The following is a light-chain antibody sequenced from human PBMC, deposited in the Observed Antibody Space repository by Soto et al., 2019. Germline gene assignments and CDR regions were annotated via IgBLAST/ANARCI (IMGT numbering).Light chain of an antibody. CDR2: DAS. V-gene: IGKV1-33*01. Sequence: DIQMTQSPSSLSASVGDRVTITCPASQDISNYLNWYQQKPGKAPQLLIYDASNLETGVPSRFSGSGSGTDFTFTISSLQPEDIATYYCQQYDNLLLTFGGGTKVEIK. CDR3: QQYDNLLLT. CDR1: QDISNY. J-gene: IGKJ4*01.